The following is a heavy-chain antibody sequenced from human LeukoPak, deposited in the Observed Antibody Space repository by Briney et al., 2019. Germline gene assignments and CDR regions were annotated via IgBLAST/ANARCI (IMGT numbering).Heavy chain of an antibody. Sequence: ASETLSLTCTASGGSISSYYWSWIRQPPGKGLEWIGYIYTSGSTNYNPSLKSRVTISVDTSKNQFSLKLSSVTAADTAVYYCASGDSSHPWNYWGQGTLVTVSS. CDR3: ASGDSSHPWNY. J-gene: IGHJ4*02. D-gene: IGHD6-13*01. CDR2: IYTSGST. V-gene: IGHV4-4*09. CDR1: GGSISSYY.